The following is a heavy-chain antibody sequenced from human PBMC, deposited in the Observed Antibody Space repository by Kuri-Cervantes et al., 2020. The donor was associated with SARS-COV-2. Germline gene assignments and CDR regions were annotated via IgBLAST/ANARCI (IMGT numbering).Heavy chain of an antibody. CDR3: ARAYYYGSGSYHYFDY. Sequence: GESLKISCAASGFTFSSYSMNWVRQAPGKGLEWVSYISSSSSTIYYADSVKGRFTISRHNSKNTLYLQMNSLRAEDTAVYYCARAYYYGSGSYHYFDYWGQGTLVTVSS. V-gene: IGHV3-48*01. CDR2: ISSSSSTI. D-gene: IGHD3-10*01. J-gene: IGHJ4*02. CDR1: GFTFSSYS.